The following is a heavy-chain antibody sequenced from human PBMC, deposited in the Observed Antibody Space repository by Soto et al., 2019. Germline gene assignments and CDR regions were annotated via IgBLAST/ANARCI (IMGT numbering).Heavy chain of an antibody. D-gene: IGHD4-17*01. V-gene: IGHV4-30-4*01. Sequence: QVQLQESGPGLVKPSQTLSLTCTVSGGSISSGDYYWSWIRQPPGKGLEWIGYIYYSGSTYYNPSLKSRVTISVDTSKNQFSLKLSSVTAADTAVYYCARDSYGDCAILNYFDYWGQGTLVTVSS. CDR1: GGSISSGDYY. CDR3: ARDSYGDCAILNYFDY. CDR2: IYYSGST. J-gene: IGHJ4*02.